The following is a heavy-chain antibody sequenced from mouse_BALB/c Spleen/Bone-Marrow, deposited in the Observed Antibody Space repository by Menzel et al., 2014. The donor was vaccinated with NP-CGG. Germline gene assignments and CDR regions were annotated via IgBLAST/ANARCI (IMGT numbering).Heavy chain of an antibody. Sequence: EVQLQQSGTVLARPGAAVKMSCKASGYTFSNYWMHWVKQRPGQGLEWIGTIYPGNSDTTYNQKLKGKAKLTAVTSTSAAYMGLSSLTNEDSAVCYCAGRAGGDFDYWGQGTTLTVSS. CDR2: IYPGNSDT. CDR3: AGRAGGDFDY. V-gene: IGHV1-5*01. CDR1: GYTFSNYW. J-gene: IGHJ2*01.